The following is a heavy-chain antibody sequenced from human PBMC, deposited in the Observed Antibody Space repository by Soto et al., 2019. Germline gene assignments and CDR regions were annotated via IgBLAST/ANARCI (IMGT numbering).Heavy chain of an antibody. V-gene: IGHV3-15*01. J-gene: IGHJ4*02. Sequence: LRLSCAASGFTFSNAWMSWVRQAPGKGLEWIGRIKTNSDGGTVDYASPVKGRFTISRDDSKSMLYLDLNSLKTEDTGVYFCATMYCATTSCYAPFDYWGKGTLVTVSS. CDR3: ATMYCATTSCYAPFDY. CDR1: GFTFSNAW. CDR2: IKTNSDGGTV. D-gene: IGHD2-2*01.